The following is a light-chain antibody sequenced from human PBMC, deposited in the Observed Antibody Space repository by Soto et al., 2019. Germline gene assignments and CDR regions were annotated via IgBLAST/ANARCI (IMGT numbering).Light chain of an antibody. CDR3: CSRV. V-gene: IGLV2-23*02. Sequence: QSALTQHASVSGSPGQSITISCTGTSSDVATYNLVSWYQQRPGTAPQLIIYEVTKRLSGVSTRFSGSQSGNTASLTFSGLQADDEADYYCCSRVFGGGTKLTVL. CDR1: SSDVATYNL. CDR2: EVT. J-gene: IGLJ3*02.